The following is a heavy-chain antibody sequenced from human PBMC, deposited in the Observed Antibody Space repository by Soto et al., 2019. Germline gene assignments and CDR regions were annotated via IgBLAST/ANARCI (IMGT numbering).Heavy chain of an antibody. CDR1: GDSVSSNTAS. Sequence: SQTLSLTCAISGDSVSSNTASWNWIRQSPSRGLEWLGRTYFRSKWYNDYAASVKSRIIINPGTSNNQFSLQLNSVTPEDTAVYFCAKGDNLGPKTGYAFDPWGQGIMVTVSS. J-gene: IGHJ5*02. CDR3: AKGDNLGPKTGYAFDP. V-gene: IGHV6-1*01. D-gene: IGHD5-12*01. CDR2: TYFRSKWYN.